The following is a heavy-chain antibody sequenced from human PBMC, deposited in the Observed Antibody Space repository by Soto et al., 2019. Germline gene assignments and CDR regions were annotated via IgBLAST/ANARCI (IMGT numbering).Heavy chain of an antibody. Sequence: ASVKVSCKASGYTFTSYDINWVRQATGQGLEWMGWMNPNSGNTGYAQKFQGRVTMTRNTSISTAYMELSSLRSEDTAVYYCARSRGRSLVRFCQHWGQGTLVTVSS. D-gene: IGHD6-13*01. CDR3: ARSRGRSLVRFCQH. CDR2: MNPNSGNT. V-gene: IGHV1-8*01. CDR1: GYTFTSYD. J-gene: IGHJ1*01.